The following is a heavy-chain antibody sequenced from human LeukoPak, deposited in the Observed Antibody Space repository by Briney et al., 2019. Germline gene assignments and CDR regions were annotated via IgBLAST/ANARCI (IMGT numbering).Heavy chain of an antibody. CDR3: ARVDWNWYFDL. V-gene: IGHV4-59*01. CDR2: IYYSGST. Sequence: PSETLSLTCTVSGGSISSYYWSWIRQPPGKGLEWIGYIYYSGSTNYNPSLKSRVTISVDTSKNQFSLKLSSVTAADTAVYYCARVDWNWYFDLWGRRTLVTVSS. D-gene: IGHD3-9*01. J-gene: IGHJ2*01. CDR1: GGSISSYY.